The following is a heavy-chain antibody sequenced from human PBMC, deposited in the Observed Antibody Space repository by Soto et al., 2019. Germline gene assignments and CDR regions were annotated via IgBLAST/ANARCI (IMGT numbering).Heavy chain of an antibody. Sequence: SQTLSLTCAISGDSVSSNSAAWNWIRQSPSRGLERLGRTYYRSKWYNDYAVSVKSRITINPDTSKNQFSLQLNSVTPEDTAVYYCARAAVVVPAANYYYGMDVWGQGTTVTVSS. J-gene: IGHJ6*02. V-gene: IGHV6-1*01. CDR2: TYYRSKWYN. D-gene: IGHD2-2*01. CDR1: GDSVSSNSAA. CDR3: ARAAVVVPAANYYYGMDV.